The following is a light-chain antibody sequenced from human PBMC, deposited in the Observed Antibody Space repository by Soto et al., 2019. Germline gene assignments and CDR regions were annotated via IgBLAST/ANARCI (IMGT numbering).Light chain of an antibody. CDR3: QQYNTYST. V-gene: IGKV1-5*03. CDR2: TAS. CDR1: QSISSW. J-gene: IGKJ1*01. Sequence: DIRMTQSPSTLSASVGDRVTITCRASQSISSWLAWYQQKPGKAPNLLIYTASSLESGVPSRFSGSGSGTEFTLTISSLQPDDATTYYCQQYNTYSTFGQGTKVDIK.